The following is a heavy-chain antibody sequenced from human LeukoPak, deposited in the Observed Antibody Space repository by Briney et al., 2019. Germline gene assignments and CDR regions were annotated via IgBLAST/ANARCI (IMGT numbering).Heavy chain of an antibody. CDR1: GFTFSSYE. CDR2: ISSSGSTI. D-gene: IGHD3-22*01. J-gene: IGHJ4*02. V-gene: IGHV3-48*03. CDR3: ARDRGYYDRSGSPGGLDY. Sequence: GGSLRLSCAASGFTFSSYEMNWVRQAPGKGLEWVSYISSSGSTIYYADSVKGRFTISRDNAKNSLYLQMNSLRAEDTAVYYCARDRGYYDRSGSPGGLDYWGQGTLVTVSS.